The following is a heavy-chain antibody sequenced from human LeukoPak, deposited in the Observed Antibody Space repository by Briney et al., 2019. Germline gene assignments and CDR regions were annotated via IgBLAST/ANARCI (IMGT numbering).Heavy chain of an antibody. V-gene: IGHV1-8*02. D-gene: IGHD2-21*01. CDR2: MNPNSGNT. Sequence: VASVKVSCKASGGTFSSYAISWVRQAPGQGLEWMGWMNPNSGNTGYAQKFQGRVTMTRNTSISTAYMELSSLRSEDTAVYYCARGGTEWIAVYYYYGMDVWGQGTTVTVSS. CDR3: ARGGTEWIAVYYYYGMDV. CDR1: GGTFSSYA. J-gene: IGHJ6*02.